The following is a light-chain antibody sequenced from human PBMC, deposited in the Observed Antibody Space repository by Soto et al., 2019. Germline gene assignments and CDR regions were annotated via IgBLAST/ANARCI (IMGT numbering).Light chain of an antibody. CDR3: QQYGSSHRT. CDR2: GTS. CDR1: QNVGSRY. Sequence: EIVLTQSPGTLSLSPGERATLSCRASQNVGSRYLAWYQQKPGQAPRLLIYGTSNRATGIPDRFSGSGSGTDFSLTISSLEPGDLEVYYCQQYGSSHRTFGQGTKVDIK. J-gene: IGKJ1*01. V-gene: IGKV3-20*01.